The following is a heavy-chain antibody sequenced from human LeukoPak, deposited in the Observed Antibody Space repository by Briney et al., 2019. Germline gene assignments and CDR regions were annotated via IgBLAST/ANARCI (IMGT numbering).Heavy chain of an antibody. J-gene: IGHJ4*02. D-gene: IGHD5-18*01. V-gene: IGHV4-34*01. CDR1: GGAFSGYY. CDR3: ARARGYSYPES. CDR2: INHSGST. Sequence: SETPSLPCAVFGGAFSGYYWSLIRQPPGEGLEWIGEINHSGSTNYNPSLKSRVTISVDTSKNQFSLKLSSVTAADTAVYYCARARGYSYPESWGQGTLVTVSS.